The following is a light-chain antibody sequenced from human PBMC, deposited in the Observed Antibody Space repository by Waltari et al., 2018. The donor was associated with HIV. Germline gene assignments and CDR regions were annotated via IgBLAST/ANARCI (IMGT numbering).Light chain of an antibody. CDR1: SRDVGAYNS. Sequence: QSALTQPPSASGSPGQAVTIYCTGTSRDVGAYNSASWFQQHPDKAPKLMIYDVTKRPSGVPDRFSGSKSGNTASLTVSGLQAEDEADYYCASHAGSKDVFGGGTRLTVL. CDR3: ASHAGSKDV. CDR2: DVT. V-gene: IGLV2-8*01. J-gene: IGLJ2*01.